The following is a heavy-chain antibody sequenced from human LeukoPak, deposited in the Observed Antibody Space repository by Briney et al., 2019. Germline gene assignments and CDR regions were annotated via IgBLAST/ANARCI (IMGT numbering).Heavy chain of an antibody. CDR1: GFIFSNYA. CDR3: AQDYGRDGEGSMFDY. D-gene: IGHD2/OR15-2a*01. V-gene: IGHV3-23*01. J-gene: IGHJ4*02. Sequence: GGSLRLSCAVSGFIFSNYAMSWVRQAPGKGLEWVSGIYGGGITTHYADSVKGRFTISRDNSKNTLYLEMNSLRAEDTAVYYCAQDYGRDGEGSMFDYWGQGILVTVSS. CDR2: IYGGGITT.